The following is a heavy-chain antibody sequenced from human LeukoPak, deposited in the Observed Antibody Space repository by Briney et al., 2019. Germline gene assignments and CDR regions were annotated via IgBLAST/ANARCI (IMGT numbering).Heavy chain of an antibody. J-gene: IGHJ5*02. CDR2: INHSGST. D-gene: IGHD2-2*01. V-gene: IGHV4-34*01. CDR3: ARGSCPPYWRRNWFDP. Sequence: PSETLSPTCAVYGGSFSGYYWSWIRQPPGKGLEWIGEINHSGSTNYNPSLKSRVTISVDTSKNQFSLKLSSVTAADTAVYYCARGSCPPYWRRNWFDPWGQGTLVTVSS. CDR1: GGSFSGYY.